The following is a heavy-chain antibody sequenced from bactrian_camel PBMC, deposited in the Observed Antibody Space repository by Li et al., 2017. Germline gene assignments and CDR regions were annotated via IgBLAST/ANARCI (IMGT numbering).Heavy chain of an antibody. V-gene: IGHV3S53*01. Sequence: HVQLVESGGGSVQAGGSLKLSCVVPGYIYSSNCMGWFRQTPGKEREAVAATYRGSTYYADSVKGRFTISTDSAEMTLYLQMDSLKPEDTAMYYCAADQFCSNILNPGPATRYRGQGTQVTVS. CDR1: GYIYSSNC. J-gene: IGHJ4*01. D-gene: IGHD4*01. CDR3: AADQFCSNILNPGPATRY. CDR2: TYRGST.